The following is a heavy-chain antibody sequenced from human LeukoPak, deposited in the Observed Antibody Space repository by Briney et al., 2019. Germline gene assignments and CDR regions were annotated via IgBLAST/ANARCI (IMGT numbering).Heavy chain of an antibody. CDR1: GFTFSSYE. D-gene: IGHD3-10*01. CDR2: ISSSGSTI. V-gene: IGHV3-48*03. J-gene: IGHJ4*02. CDR3: AREMTYYYGSGAVDY. Sequence: GGSLRLSCAASGFTFSSYEMNWVRQAPGKGPEWVSYISSSGSTIYYADSVKGRFTISRDNAKNSLYLQMNSLRAEDTAVYYCAREMTYYYGSGAVDYWGQGTLVTVSS.